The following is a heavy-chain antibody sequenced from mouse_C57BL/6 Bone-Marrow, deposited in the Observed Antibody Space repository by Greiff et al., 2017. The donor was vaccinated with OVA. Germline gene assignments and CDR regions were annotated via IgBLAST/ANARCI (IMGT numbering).Heavy chain of an antibody. Sequence: EVKLLESGGGLVQPGGSLSLSCAASGFTFTDYYMSWVRQPPGKALEWLGFIRNKANGYTTEYSASVKGRFTISRDNSQSILYLQMNALRAEDSATYYCARFPSFYDGSPLDYWGQGTTLTVSS. J-gene: IGHJ2*01. D-gene: IGHD1-1*01. CDR2: IRNKANGYTT. CDR1: GFTFTDYY. V-gene: IGHV7-3*01. CDR3: ARFPSFYDGSPLDY.